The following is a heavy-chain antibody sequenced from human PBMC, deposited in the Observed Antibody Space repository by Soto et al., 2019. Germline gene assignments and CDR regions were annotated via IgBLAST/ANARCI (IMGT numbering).Heavy chain of an antibody. CDR2: ISGRGGST. Sequence: PGGSLRLSCAASGFSFSSYAMGWVRQAPGKGLEWVSGISGRGGSTYYADSMKGRFTISRDNSKNTLYLQMNSLRAEDTAVYYCAKDLDSSGWYYFDYWGQGTLVTVSS. CDR3: AKDLDSSGWYYFDY. V-gene: IGHV3-23*01. J-gene: IGHJ4*02. CDR1: GFSFSSYA. D-gene: IGHD6-19*01.